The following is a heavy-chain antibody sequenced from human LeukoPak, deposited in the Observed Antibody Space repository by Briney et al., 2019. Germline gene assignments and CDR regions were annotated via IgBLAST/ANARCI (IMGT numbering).Heavy chain of an antibody. V-gene: IGHV1-2*02. D-gene: IGHD3-22*01. Sequence: ASVKVSCKASGYTFTSYGISWVRQAPGQGLEWMGWINPNSGGTNYAQKFQGRVTMTRDTSISTAYMELSRLRSDDTAVYYCARAYRDYYDSSGYYDYFDYWGQGTLVTVSS. CDR3: ARAYRDYYDSSGYYDYFDY. J-gene: IGHJ4*02. CDR1: GYTFTSYG. CDR2: INPNSGGT.